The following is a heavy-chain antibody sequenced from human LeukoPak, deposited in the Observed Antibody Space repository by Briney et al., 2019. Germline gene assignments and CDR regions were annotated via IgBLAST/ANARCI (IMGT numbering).Heavy chain of an antibody. CDR1: GYTFTSYA. V-gene: IGHV7-4-1*02. D-gene: IGHD3-3*01. Sequence: GASVKVSCKASGYTFTSYAMNWVRQAPGQGLEWMGWINTNTGNPTYAQGFTGRFVFSLDTSVSTAYLQISSLKAEDTAVYYCARTDSGVVDIYYYYMDVWGKGTTVTVSS. CDR3: ARTDSGVVDIYYYYMDV. J-gene: IGHJ6*03. CDR2: INTNTGNP.